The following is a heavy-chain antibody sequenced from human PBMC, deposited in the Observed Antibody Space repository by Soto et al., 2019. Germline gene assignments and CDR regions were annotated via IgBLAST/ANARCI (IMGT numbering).Heavy chain of an antibody. Sequence: EVQLLESGGGLVQPGGSLRLSCAASGFTFSGYAMSWVRQAPGKGLEWVSTITGTGGSTYYADSVTGRFTISRDKSKNTVYLQMDSLKAEDTAVYYCAKLSSSFYNNFDYWGQGTLVTVSS. CDR2: ITGTGGST. CDR1: GFTFSGYA. J-gene: IGHJ4*02. CDR3: AKLSSSFYNNFDY. V-gene: IGHV3-23*01. D-gene: IGHD6-13*01.